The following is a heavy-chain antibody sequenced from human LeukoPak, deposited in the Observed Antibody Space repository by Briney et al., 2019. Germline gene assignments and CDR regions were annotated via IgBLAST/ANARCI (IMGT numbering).Heavy chain of an antibody. V-gene: IGHV3-30*04. CDR1: GFTFSSYA. Sequence: GGSLRLSCAASGFTFSSYAMHWVRQAPGKGLEWVAVISYDGSNKYYADSVKGQFTISRDNSKNTLYLQMNSLRAEDTAVYYCANDFWSGYTFDYWGQGTLVTVSS. CDR3: ANDFWSGYTFDY. CDR2: ISYDGSNK. J-gene: IGHJ4*02. D-gene: IGHD3-3*01.